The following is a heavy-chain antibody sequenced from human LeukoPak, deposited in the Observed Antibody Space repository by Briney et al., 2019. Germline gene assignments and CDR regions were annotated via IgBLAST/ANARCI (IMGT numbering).Heavy chain of an antibody. V-gene: IGHV3-43*02. CDR2: ISGDGGST. CDR3: AKDMYYYDSSAFDY. J-gene: IGHJ4*02. Sequence: GGSLRLSCAASGFTFDHYAMHWVRQAPGKGLEWVTLISGDGGSTYYADSVKGRFTISRDNSKNSLYLQMNSLRTEDTALYYCAKDMYYYDSSAFDYWGQGTLVAVSS. D-gene: IGHD3-22*01. CDR1: GFTFDHYA.